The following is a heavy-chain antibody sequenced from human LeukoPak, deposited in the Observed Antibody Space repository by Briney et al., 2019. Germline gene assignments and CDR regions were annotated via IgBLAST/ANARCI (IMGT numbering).Heavy chain of an antibody. Sequence: GGSLRLSCAASGFTFSSYGMSWVRQAPGKGLEWVSAISGSGGSTYYADSVKGRFTISRDNSKNTLYLQMNSLRAEDTAVYYCARGNFYSGSGSSPLGYWGQGSLVTVSS. D-gene: IGHD3-10*01. J-gene: IGHJ4*02. CDR1: GFTFSSYG. CDR2: ISGSGGST. CDR3: ARGNFYSGSGSSPLGY. V-gene: IGHV3-23*01.